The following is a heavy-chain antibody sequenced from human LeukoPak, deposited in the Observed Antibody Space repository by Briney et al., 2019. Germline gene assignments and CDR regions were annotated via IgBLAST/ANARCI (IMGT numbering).Heavy chain of an antibody. CDR1: GFTFSNAW. V-gene: IGHV3-15*01. Sequence: GGSLRLSCAASGFTFSNAWMSWVRQAPGKGLEWVGRIKSKTDGGTTDYAAPVKGRFTISRDDPKNTLYLQMNSLKTEDTAVYYCTIQVGATTFDYWGQGTLVTISS. J-gene: IGHJ4*02. CDR2: IKSKTDGGTT. D-gene: IGHD1-26*01. CDR3: TIQVGATTFDY.